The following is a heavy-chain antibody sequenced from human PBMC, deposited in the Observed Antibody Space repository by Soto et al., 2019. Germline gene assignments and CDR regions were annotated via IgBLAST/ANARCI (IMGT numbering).Heavy chain of an antibody. CDR3: ARAGSYCSGGSCSFAY. Sequence: QVQLVQSGADLKKPGASVKVSCKTSGYTFSGHFLQWVRQAPGAGPEWMGWINPNTGNTKYGQKFEGRVTMTRDMSSSTAYMELTRLTVDDTAVYFCARAGSYCSGGSCSFAYWGQGSLVTASS. D-gene: IGHD2-15*01. J-gene: IGHJ4*02. V-gene: IGHV1-2*02. CDR2: INPNTGNT. CDR1: GYTFSGHF.